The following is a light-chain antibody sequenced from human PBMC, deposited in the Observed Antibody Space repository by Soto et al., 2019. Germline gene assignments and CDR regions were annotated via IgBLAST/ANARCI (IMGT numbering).Light chain of an antibody. V-gene: IGKV3-15*01. J-gene: IGKJ1*01. CDR2: GAS. CDR3: QQFYTWPQT. Sequence: EIVMTQSPVTLSVSPGERVTLSCRASQSVSSNLAWYQQKPGQAPRLLIYGASTRATGIPARFSGSGSGTDFTLTISSLQSEDFAVYFCQQFYTWPQTFGHGTKV. CDR1: QSVSSN.